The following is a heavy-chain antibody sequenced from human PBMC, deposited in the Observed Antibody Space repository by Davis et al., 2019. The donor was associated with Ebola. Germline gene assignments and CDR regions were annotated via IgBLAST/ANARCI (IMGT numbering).Heavy chain of an antibody. CDR2: IWYDGSNK. J-gene: IGHJ6*02. CDR3: ATSRGPYYYYGMDV. CDR1: GFTFSSYG. Sequence: GESLKISCAASGFTFSSYGMHWVRQAPGKGLGGVAGIWYDGSNKYYADSVKGRFTISRDNSKNTLYLQMNNLRAEDTAVYYCATSRGPYYYYGMDVWGQGTTVTVSS. V-gene: IGHV3-30*02.